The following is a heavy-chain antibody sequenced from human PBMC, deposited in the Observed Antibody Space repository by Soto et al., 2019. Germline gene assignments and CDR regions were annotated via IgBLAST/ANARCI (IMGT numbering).Heavy chain of an antibody. Sequence: EVQLLESGGGLVQPGGSLRLSCVASGFTFSNYAMSWVRQSPGKGLEWVSSISTSGGRAYYEDSVKGRFTISRDNSKNPLYLQWNTLRAEDTAVYYVAICELVGLDPFDYWGQGTLVTVSS. D-gene: IGHD1-1*01. CDR3: AICELVGLDPFDY. J-gene: IGHJ4*02. CDR2: ISTSGGRA. V-gene: IGHV3-23*01. CDR1: GFTFSNYA.